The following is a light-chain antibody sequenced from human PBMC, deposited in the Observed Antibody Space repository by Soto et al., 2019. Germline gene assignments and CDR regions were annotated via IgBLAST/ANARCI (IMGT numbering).Light chain of an antibody. V-gene: IGKV3D-20*02. CDR3: HQRQSWPRT. CDR1: QSVSSSY. CDR2: GAS. J-gene: IGKJ1*01. Sequence: ELVLTQSPATLSLSPGERATLSCRASQSVSSSYLAWYQQKPGQAPRLLIYGASSRATGIPDRFSGSGSGTDFTLTISDVQPEDFAVYYCHQRQSWPRTFGQGTKVDI.